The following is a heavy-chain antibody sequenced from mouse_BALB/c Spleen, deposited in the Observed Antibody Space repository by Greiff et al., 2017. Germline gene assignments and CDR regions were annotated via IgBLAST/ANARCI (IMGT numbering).Heavy chain of an antibody. J-gene: IGHJ4*01. Sequence: EVQLVESGGGLVKPGGSLKLSCAASGFTFSDYYMYWVRQTPEKRLEWVATISDGGSYTYYPDSVKGRFTISRDNAKNTLYLQMSSLKSEDTAMYYCAREGLWLRREGAMDYWGQGTSVTVSS. CDR1: GFTFSDYY. D-gene: IGHD2-2*01. CDR2: ISDGGSYT. CDR3: AREGLWLRREGAMDY. V-gene: IGHV5-4*02.